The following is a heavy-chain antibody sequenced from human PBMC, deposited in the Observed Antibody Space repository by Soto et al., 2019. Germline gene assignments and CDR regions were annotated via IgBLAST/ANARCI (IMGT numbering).Heavy chain of an antibody. Sequence: PSETLSLTCAVYGGSFSGYYWSWIRQPPGKGLEWIGEINHSGSTNYNPSLKSRVTISVDTSKNQFSLKLSSVTAADTAVYYCARGRRGSYSLGYFDYWGQGTLVTVSS. V-gene: IGHV4-34*01. J-gene: IGHJ4*02. CDR1: GGSFSGYY. D-gene: IGHD1-26*01. CDR2: INHSGST. CDR3: ARGRRGSYSLGYFDY.